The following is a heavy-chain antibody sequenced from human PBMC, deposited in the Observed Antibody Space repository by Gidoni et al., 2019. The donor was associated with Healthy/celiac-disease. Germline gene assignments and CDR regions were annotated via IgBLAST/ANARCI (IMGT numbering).Heavy chain of an antibody. CDR3: ASWIITMVRGVIY. CDR2: ISSSSRYI. J-gene: IGHJ4*02. CDR1: GFTFSSYS. Sequence: EVQLVESGGGLVKPGGSLRLSCAASGFTFSSYSMNWVRQAQGKGLEWVSSISSSSRYIYYAYSVKGRVTISRDNAKNSLYLQMNSLRAEDTAVYYCASWIITMVRGVIYWGQGTLVTVSS. D-gene: IGHD3-10*01. V-gene: IGHV3-21*01.